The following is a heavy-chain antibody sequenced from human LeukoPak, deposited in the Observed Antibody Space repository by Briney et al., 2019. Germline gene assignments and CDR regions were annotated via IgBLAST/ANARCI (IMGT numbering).Heavy chain of an antibody. CDR3: TRDLEY. V-gene: IGHV3-48*01. CDR1: GYTFSDYT. J-gene: IGHJ4*02. Sequence: GGSLRLSCGASGYTFSDYTMIWLRQAPGKGPEWISYISSGGSVMHYADSVKGRFTISRDNVENSLYLQMNSLRVEDTAVYYCTRDLEYWGQGVLVTVSS. CDR2: ISSGGSVM.